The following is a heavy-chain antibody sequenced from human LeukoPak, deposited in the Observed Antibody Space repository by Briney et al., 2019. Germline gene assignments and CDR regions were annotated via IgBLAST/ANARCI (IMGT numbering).Heavy chain of an antibody. CDR2: VCYSGRT. CDR1: GASITSGDYY. Sequence: SETLSLTCTVSGASITSGDYYWSWIRQPPGKGLEYIGYVCYSGRTYYSPSLKSRATISVDTSRNQCSLKLSSVTAADTAVYYCVASLMEPPAIDYSGQERLVTVSS. D-gene: IGHD1-14*01. V-gene: IGHV4-30-4*01. CDR3: VASLMEPPAIDY. J-gene: IGHJ4*02.